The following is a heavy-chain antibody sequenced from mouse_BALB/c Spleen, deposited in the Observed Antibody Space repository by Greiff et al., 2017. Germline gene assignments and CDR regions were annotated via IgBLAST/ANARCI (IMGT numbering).Heavy chain of an antibody. CDR3: AAYYRYGENAMDY. D-gene: IGHD2-14*01. CDR2: IDPETGGT. V-gene: IGHV1-15*01. CDR1: GYTFTDYE. J-gene: IGHJ4*01. Sequence: VQLQQSGAELVRPGASVTLSCKASGYTFTDYEMHWVKQTPVHGLEWIGAIDPETGGTAYNQKFKGKATLTADKSSSTAYMELRSLTSEDSAVYYCAAYYRYGENAMDYWGQGTSVTVSS.